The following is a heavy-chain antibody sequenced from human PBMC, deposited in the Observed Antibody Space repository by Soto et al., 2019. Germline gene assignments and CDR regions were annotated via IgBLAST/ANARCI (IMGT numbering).Heavy chain of an antibody. Sequence: GASVKVSCKASGYTFTSYGISWVRQAPGQGLEWMGWISAYNGNTNYAQKLQGRVTMTTDTSTSTAYMELRSLRSDDTAIYYCAKALGYFGSGSYYNLYGLAVWGQGTTVTVSS. J-gene: IGHJ6*02. D-gene: IGHD3-10*01. CDR3: AKALGYFGSGSYYNLYGLAV. CDR1: GYTFTSYG. CDR2: ISAYNGNT. V-gene: IGHV1-18*01.